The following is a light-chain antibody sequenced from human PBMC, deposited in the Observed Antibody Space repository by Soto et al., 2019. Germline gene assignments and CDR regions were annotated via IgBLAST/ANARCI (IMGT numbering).Light chain of an antibody. J-gene: IGKJ1*01. CDR1: RSVSSRY. V-gene: IGKV3-20*01. CDR3: QQSNNWPWT. Sequence: EIVLTQSPGTLSLSPGERATLSCRASRSVSSRYLAWYQQKPGQAPRLLIYGTSSRATGIPDRFSGSGSGTEFTLTISSLQSEDFAVYYCQQSNNWPWTFGQGTKVDI. CDR2: GTS.